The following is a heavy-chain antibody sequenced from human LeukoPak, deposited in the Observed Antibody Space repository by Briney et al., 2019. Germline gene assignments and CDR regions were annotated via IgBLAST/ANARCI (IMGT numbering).Heavy chain of an antibody. CDR1: GFTFSSYW. CDR3: ARDPYDILTGYYRDFDY. J-gene: IGHJ4*02. V-gene: IGHV1-46*01. CDR2: INPSGGST. D-gene: IGHD3-9*01. Sequence: GGSLRLSCAASGFTFSSYWMSWVRQAPGQGLEWMGIINPSGGSTSYAQKFQGRVTMTRDTSTSTVYMELSSLRSEDTAVYYCARDPYDILTGYYRDFDYWGQGTLVTVSS.